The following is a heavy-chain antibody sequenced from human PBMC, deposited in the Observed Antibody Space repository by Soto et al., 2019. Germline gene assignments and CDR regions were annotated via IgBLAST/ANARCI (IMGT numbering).Heavy chain of an antibody. J-gene: IGHJ1*01. Sequence: SETLSLTCTVSGGSITRSPYYWGWIRQPPGQGLEWIASLFYRGNTFYNPSLQSRVTLSVDSSRNQFSLKLTSVTAADTAVYYCARQHYSDNRRIWWGHGTLVTVSS. CDR2: LFYRGNT. V-gene: IGHV4-39*01. CDR1: GGSITRSPYY. CDR3: ARQHYSDNRRIW. D-gene: IGHD2-21*01.